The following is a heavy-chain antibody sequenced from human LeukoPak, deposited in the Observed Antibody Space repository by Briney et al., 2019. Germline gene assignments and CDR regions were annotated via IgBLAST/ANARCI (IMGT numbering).Heavy chain of an antibody. J-gene: IGHJ4*02. V-gene: IGHV4-39*01. D-gene: IGHD6-13*01. CDR1: GGSISSSSYS. CDR2: IYYSGST. CDR3: ARKNTLSSPFDY. Sequence: SETLSLTCTVSGGSISSSSYSWGWIRQPPGKGLECIASIYYSGSTYYNPSLKSRVTISVDTSKNQFSLKLSSVTAADTAVYYCARKNTLSSPFDYWGQGILVTVSS.